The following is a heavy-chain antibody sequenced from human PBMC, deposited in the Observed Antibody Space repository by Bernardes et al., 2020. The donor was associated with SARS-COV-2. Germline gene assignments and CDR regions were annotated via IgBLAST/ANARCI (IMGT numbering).Heavy chain of an antibody. CDR1: GFTFSTYA. Sequence: GGSLRLSCAASGFTFSTYAMSWVRQAPGKGLVWVSAISGSGGTTFYADSVKGRFTISRDNSKNTLFLQLSSLRAEDTAVYYCAKDRQYNSGWCCMDAWGQGSLVTVSS. V-gene: IGHV3-23*01. D-gene: IGHD6-19*01. CDR3: AKDRQYNSGWCCMDA. J-gene: IGHJ5*02. CDR2: ISGSGGTT.